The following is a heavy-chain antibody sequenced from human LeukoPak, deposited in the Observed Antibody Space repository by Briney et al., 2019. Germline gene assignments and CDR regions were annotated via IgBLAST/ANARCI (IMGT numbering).Heavy chain of an antibody. CDR2: IGTAGDT. J-gene: IGHJ6*02. V-gene: IGHV3-13*01. D-gene: IGHD6-13*01. Sequence: PGGSLRLSCAASGFTFSSYDMHWVRQATGKGLEWVSAIGTAGDTYYPGSVKGRFTISRENAKNSLYLRMNSLRAEDTAVYYCARVPYSSSWYSDYYYGMDVWGQGTTVTVSS. CDR3: ARVPYSSSWYSDYYYGMDV. CDR1: GFTFSSYD.